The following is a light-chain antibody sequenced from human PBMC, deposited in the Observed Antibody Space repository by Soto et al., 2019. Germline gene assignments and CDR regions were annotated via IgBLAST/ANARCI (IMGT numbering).Light chain of an antibody. V-gene: IGKV3-15*01. Sequence: EIVLTQSPATLSLSPWERATLSCRASQSVSSNLAWYQQKPGQAPRLLIYRASTRATGVPARFSGSGSGTEFTLTISSLQSEDFAIYYCQQYQNLWTFGQGTKVDIK. CDR1: QSVSSN. CDR3: QQYQNLWT. J-gene: IGKJ1*01. CDR2: RAS.